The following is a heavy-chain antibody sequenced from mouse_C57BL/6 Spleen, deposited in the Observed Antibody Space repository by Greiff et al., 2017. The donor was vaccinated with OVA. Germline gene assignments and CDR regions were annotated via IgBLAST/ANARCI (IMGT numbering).Heavy chain of an antibody. V-gene: IGHV1-64*01. Sequence: QVQLQQPGAELVKPGASVKLSCKASGYTFTSYWMHWVKQRPGQGLEWIGMIHPNSGSTNYNEKFKSKATLTVDKSSSTAYMQLSSLTSEDSAVYYCARYDDYVYYFDYWGQGTTLTVSS. CDR2: IHPNSGST. D-gene: IGHD2-3*01. CDR1: GYTFTSYW. J-gene: IGHJ2*01. CDR3: ARYDDYVYYFDY.